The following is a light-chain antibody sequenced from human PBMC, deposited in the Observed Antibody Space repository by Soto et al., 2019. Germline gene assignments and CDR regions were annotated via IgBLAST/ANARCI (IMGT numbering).Light chain of an antibody. CDR2: AAS. V-gene: IGKV1-8*01. CDR1: QGISSY. CDR3: QQYYSYPG. Sequence: AIRMTQSPSSFSASTGDRVTITCRASQGISSYLAWYQQKPGKAPKLLIYAASTLQSGVPSRFSGSGSGTDFTLTISCLQSEDFATYYCQQYYSYPGFGQRTKVEIK. J-gene: IGKJ1*01.